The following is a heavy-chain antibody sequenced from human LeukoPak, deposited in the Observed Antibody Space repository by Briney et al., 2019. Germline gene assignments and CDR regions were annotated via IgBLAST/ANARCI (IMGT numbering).Heavy chain of an antibody. CDR3: ARYYGSGTYYSYYFDY. V-gene: IGHV2-70*11. J-gene: IGHJ4*02. D-gene: IGHD3-10*01. Sequence: SGPALVKPTPTLTLTCTFSGFSLSTSGMSVSWIRQPPGKALECLARIDWDDDKYYSTSLKTRLTISKDTSKNRVVLTMTNMDPVDTATYYCARYYGSGTYYSYYFDYWGQGTLVTVSS. CDR2: IDWDDDK. CDR1: GFSLSTSGMS.